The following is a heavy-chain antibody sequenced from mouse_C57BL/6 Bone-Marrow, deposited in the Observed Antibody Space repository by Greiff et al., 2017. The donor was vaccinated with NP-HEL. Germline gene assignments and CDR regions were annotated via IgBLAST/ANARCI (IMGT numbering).Heavy chain of an antibody. V-gene: IGHV1-55*01. Sequence: QVQLQQPGAELVKPGASVKMSCKASGYTFTSYWITWVKQRPGQGLEWIGDIYPGSGSTNYNEKFKSKATLTVDTSSSTAYMQLSSLTSEDSAVYYCASGTVPQLQLLDYWYFDVWGTGTTVTVSS. CDR3: ASGTVPQLQLLDYWYFDV. CDR2: IYPGSGST. J-gene: IGHJ1*03. D-gene: IGHD1-1*01. CDR1: GYTFTSYW.